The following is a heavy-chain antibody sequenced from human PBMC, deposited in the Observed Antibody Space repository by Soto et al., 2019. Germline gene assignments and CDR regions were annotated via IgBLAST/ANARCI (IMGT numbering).Heavy chain of an antibody. D-gene: IGHD1-7*01. CDR2: IRDSGGGT. CDR3: VKDYPSRGITDPPLDY. J-gene: IGHJ4*02. CDR1: GFTFTSYA. V-gene: IGHV3-23*01. Sequence: PGGSLRLSCAASGFTFTSYAMSWVRQAPGKGLEWVSGIRDSGGGTYYADSVKGRFTIFRDNSKNTLYLQMNSLRAEDTAVYYCVKDYPSRGITDPPLDYWGQGTLVTVSS.